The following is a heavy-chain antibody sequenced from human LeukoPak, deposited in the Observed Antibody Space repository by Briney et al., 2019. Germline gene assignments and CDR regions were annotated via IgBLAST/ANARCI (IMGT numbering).Heavy chain of an antibody. CDR1: GFTFSSYS. J-gene: IGHJ4*02. Sequence: GGSLRLSCAASGFTFSSYSMDWVRQAPGKGLEWVSYISSSSSTIYYADSVKGRFTISRDNAKNSLYLQMNSLRAEDTALYYCAKDMISSSWYYFDYWGQGTLVTVSS. CDR2: ISSSSSTI. CDR3: AKDMISSSWYYFDY. D-gene: IGHD6-13*01. V-gene: IGHV3-48*04.